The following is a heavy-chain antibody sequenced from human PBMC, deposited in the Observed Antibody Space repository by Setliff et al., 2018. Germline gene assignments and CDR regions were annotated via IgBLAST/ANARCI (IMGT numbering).Heavy chain of an antibody. V-gene: IGHV3-48*03. J-gene: IGHJ1*01. Sequence: PGGSLRLSCAASGFTFSSYEMNWVRQAPGKGLEWVSYISTSGNTIYYTDSVKGRFTISRDNAKNSLYLQMNSLRAEDTAVYYCARDSRQWLIPEYFQHWGQGTLVTVSS. CDR1: GFTFSSYE. CDR2: ISTSGNTI. CDR3: ARDSRQWLIPEYFQH. D-gene: IGHD6-19*01.